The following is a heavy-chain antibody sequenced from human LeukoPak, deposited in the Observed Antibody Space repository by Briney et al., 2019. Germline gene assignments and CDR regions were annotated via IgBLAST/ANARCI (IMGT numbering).Heavy chain of an antibody. CDR1: GFTFSSYA. J-gene: IGHJ4*02. CDR3: AKDWSGSYYLLDY. D-gene: IGHD1-26*01. Sequence: PGGSLRLSCAASGFTFSSYAMSWVRQAPGKGLEWVSAISGSGGSTYYADSVKGRFTISRDDSKNTLYLQMNSLRAEDTAVYYCAKDWSGSYYLLDYWGQGTLVTVSS. CDR2: ISGSGGST. V-gene: IGHV3-23*01.